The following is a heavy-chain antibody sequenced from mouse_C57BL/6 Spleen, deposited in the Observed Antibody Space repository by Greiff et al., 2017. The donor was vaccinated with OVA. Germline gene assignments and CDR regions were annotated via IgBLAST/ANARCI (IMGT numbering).Heavy chain of an antibody. CDR3: ARHEDYYGSSY. Sequence: EVKLVESGGGLVQPGGSLKLSCAASGFTFSDYGMAWVRQAPRKGPEWVAFISNLAYSIYYADTVTGRFTISRENAKNTLYLEMSSLRSEDTAMYYCARHEDYYGSSYWGQGTLVTVSA. CDR2: ISNLAYSI. V-gene: IGHV5-15*01. CDR1: GFTFSDYG. D-gene: IGHD1-1*01. J-gene: IGHJ3*01.